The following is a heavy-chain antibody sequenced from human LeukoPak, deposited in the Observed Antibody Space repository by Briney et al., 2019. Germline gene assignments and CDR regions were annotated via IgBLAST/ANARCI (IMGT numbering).Heavy chain of an antibody. CDR1: GGSFSGYY. J-gene: IGHJ5*02. V-gene: IGHV4-34*01. D-gene: IGHD6-6*01. CDR3: ARGFSSSSDKGGFGP. CDR2: INHSGST. Sequence: PSETLSLTCAVHGGSFSGYYWSWIRQPPGKGLEWTGEINHSGSTNYNPSLKSRVTISVDTSKNQFSLKLSSVTAADTAVYYCARGFSSSSDKGGFGPWGQGTLVTVSS.